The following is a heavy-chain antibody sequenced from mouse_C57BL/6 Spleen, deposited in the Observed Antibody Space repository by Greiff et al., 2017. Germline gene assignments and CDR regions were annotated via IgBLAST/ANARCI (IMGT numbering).Heavy chain of an antibody. CDR3: ARDGNFDD. CDR2: ISYDGSN. Sequence: DVQLQESGPGLVQPSQSLSLTCSVTGYSITSGYSWNWIRQFPGNKLDWMGSISYDGSNNYNPSLNNRISITRDTSKNQFFLKLHSVTTEDTATYYCARDGNFDDWGQSTTLTVAS. J-gene: IGHJ2*01. CDR1: GYSITSGYS. D-gene: IGHD4-1*01. V-gene: IGHV3-6*01.